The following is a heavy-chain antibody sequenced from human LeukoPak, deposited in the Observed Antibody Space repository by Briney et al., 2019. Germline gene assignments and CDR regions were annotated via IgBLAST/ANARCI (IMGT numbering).Heavy chain of an antibody. CDR2: IKQHGSEK. Sequence: QTGGSLRLSCAASGFTFSSFWMSWVRRAPGKGLEWVANIKQHGSEKYYVDSVKGRFTISRDNAKNSLYLQMNSLRAEDTAVYYCARGGAYCGGDCYFDAAFDIWGQGTMVTVSS. CDR1: GFTFSSFW. CDR3: ARGGAYCGGDCYFDAAFDI. D-gene: IGHD2-21*02. V-gene: IGHV3-7*01. J-gene: IGHJ3*02.